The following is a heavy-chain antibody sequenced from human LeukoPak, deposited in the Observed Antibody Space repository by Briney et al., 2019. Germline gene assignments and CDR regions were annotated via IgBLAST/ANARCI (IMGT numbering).Heavy chain of an antibody. V-gene: IGHV4-4*07. CDR3: ARGPTTDYASGSFNS. CDR1: GGSIITYW. D-gene: IGHD3-10*01. J-gene: IGHJ4*02. CDR2: IYPSGST. Sequence: PSETLSLTCTVSGGSIITYWWDWIRQPAGKGLEWIGRIYPSGSTDYNPSLKGRVTMSIETSKNQFSLSLTSVTAADTAVYYCARGPTTDYASGSFNSWGQGTLVTVSS.